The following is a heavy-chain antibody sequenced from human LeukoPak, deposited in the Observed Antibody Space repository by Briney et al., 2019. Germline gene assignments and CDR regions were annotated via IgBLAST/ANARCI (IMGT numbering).Heavy chain of an antibody. CDR2: TYYRSKWYN. Sequence: SQTLSLTCAISGDSVSSNSAAWNWIRQSPSRGPEWLGRTYYRSKWYNDYAISVKSRVAFNPDASKNQIYLHLHSVTPEDTAVYYCARGGYWFDPWGQGTLVTVSS. V-gene: IGHV6-1*01. CDR1: GDSVSSNSAA. J-gene: IGHJ5*02. D-gene: IGHD3-10*01. CDR3: ARGGYWFDP.